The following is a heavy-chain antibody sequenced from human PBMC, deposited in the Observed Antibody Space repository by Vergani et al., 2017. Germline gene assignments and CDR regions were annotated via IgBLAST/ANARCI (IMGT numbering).Heavy chain of an antibody. D-gene: IGHD4-23*01. CDR1: GYTFTNSP. V-gene: IGHV7-4-1*02. Sequence: QVQLLQSGSELKKPGASVRISCEASGYTFTNSPLLWVRQAPGQGLVFMGCINTNSGNPTYAPGFTGRFVFSLDTSVSTTYLQISGLKAEDSAVYYCARGRRWHLTEYLYCMDAWGQGTTVTVSS. CDR3: ARGRRWHLTEYLYCMDA. CDR2: INTNSGNP. J-gene: IGHJ6*02.